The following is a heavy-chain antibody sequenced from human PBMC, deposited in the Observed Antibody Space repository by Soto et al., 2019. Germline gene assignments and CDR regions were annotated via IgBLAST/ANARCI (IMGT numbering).Heavy chain of an antibody. J-gene: IGHJ4*02. D-gene: IGHD3-10*01. CDR3: ARHNYGSGSTYFDY. CDR2: IYYSGST. CDR1: GGSISSCY. Sequence: SETLSLTCTVSGGSISSCYWSWIRQPPGKGLEWIGYIYYSGSTNYNPSLKSRVTISVDTSKNQFSLKLSSVTAADTAVYYCARHNYGSGSTYFDYWGQGTLVTVSS. V-gene: IGHV4-59*08.